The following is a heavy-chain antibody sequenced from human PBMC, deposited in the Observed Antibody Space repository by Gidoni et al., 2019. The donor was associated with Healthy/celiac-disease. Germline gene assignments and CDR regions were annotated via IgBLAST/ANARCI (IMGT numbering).Heavy chain of an antibody. V-gene: IGHV3-64D*06. CDR3: VKDTKDKYCSSTSCYAYYYYYYGMDV. J-gene: IGHJ6*02. D-gene: IGHD2-2*01. CDR1: GFTFSSYA. CDR2: ISSNGGST. Sequence: EVQLVESGGGLVQPGGSLRLSCSASGFTFSSYAMHWVRQAPGKGLEYVSAISSNGGSTYYADSVKGRFTISRDNSKNTLYLQMSSLRAEDTAVYYCVKDTKDKYCSSTSCYAYYYYYYGMDVWGQGTTVTVSS.